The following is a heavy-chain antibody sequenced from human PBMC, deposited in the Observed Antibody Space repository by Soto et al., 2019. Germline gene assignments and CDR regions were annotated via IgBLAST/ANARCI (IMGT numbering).Heavy chain of an antibody. D-gene: IGHD6-6*01. J-gene: IGHJ3*02. CDR3: ARVWYSSSSSDAFDI. V-gene: IGHV3-48*02. Sequence: VGSLRLSCAASGFTFSSYSMNWVRQAPGKGLEWVSYISSSSSTIYYADSVKGRFTISRDNAKNSLYLQMNSLRDEDTAVYYCARVWYSSSSSDAFDIWGQGTMVTVSS. CDR2: ISSSSSTI. CDR1: GFTFSSYS.